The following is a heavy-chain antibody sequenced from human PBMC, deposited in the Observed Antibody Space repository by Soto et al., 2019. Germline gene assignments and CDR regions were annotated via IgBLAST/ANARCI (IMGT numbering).Heavy chain of an antibody. CDR3: ARDNSYGSGLGWFDP. CDR1: GGSISSGDYY. V-gene: IGHV4-30-4*01. J-gene: IGHJ5*02. Sequence: QVQLQESGPGLVKPSQTLSLTCTVSGGSISSGDYYWSWIRQPPGKGLEWIGYIDYSGSTYYNPSVKSRVTISVDTSKNQFSLKLSSVTAADTAVYYCARDNSYGSGLGWFDPWGQGTLVTVSS. D-gene: IGHD5-18*01. CDR2: IDYSGST.